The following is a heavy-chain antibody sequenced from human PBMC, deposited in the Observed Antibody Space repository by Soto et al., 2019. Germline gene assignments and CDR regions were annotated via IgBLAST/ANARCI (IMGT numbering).Heavy chain of an antibody. D-gene: IGHD1-26*01. CDR1: GGTFSSYA. CDR2: IIPIFGTA. V-gene: IGHV1-69*13. Sequence: GASVKVSCKASGGTFSSYAISWVRQAPGQGLEWMGGIIPIFGTANYAQRFQGRVTITAGESTSTAYMELSSLRSEDTAVYYCASSSGCEGDGSRSRGAFDIWGQGTMVTVSS. CDR3: ASSSGCEGDGSRSRGAFDI. J-gene: IGHJ3*02.